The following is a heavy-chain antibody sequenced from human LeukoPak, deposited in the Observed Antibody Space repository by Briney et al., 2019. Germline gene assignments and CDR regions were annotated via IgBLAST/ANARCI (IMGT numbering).Heavy chain of an antibody. J-gene: IGHJ3*02. V-gene: IGHV3-11*01. D-gene: IGHD1-26*01. Sequence: GGSLRLSCAASGFTFSDYYMSWIRQAPGKGLEWVSYISSSGSTIYYADSVKGRFTISRDNAKNSLYLQMNSLRAEDTAVYYCAKDLVGATTDDAFDIWGQGTMVTVSS. CDR3: AKDLVGATTDDAFDI. CDR1: GFTFSDYY. CDR2: ISSSGSTI.